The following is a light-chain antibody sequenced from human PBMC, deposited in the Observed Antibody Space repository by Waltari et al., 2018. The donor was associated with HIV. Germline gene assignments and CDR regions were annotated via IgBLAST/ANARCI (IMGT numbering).Light chain of an antibody. Sequence: DIQLTQSPSFLSASIGDRVTISCRASQGIASYLVWYQQKPGKAPNLLIYDASTLQNGVPSRFSGTGSATDFTLTIASLQPEDFATYFCQQCHTYPITFGGGTKVEMK. CDR2: DAS. CDR3: QQCHTYPIT. V-gene: IGKV1-9*01. CDR1: QGIASY. J-gene: IGKJ4*01.